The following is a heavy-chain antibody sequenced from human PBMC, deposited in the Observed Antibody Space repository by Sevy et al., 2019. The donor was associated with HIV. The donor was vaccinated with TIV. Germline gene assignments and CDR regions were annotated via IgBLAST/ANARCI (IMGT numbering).Heavy chain of an antibody. V-gene: IGHV1-46*01. Sequence: ASVKVSCKASGYTFTSYYIHWVRQAPGQGLEWMGIINPRDGSTSYAQKFQGRVTMTRDTPTSTVYMELSSLRSEDTAVYYCARDHTVIGRSWYGAFDIWGHGTMVTVSS. CDR2: INPRDGST. D-gene: IGHD6-13*01. CDR1: GYTFTSYY. J-gene: IGHJ3*02. CDR3: ARDHTVIGRSWYGAFDI.